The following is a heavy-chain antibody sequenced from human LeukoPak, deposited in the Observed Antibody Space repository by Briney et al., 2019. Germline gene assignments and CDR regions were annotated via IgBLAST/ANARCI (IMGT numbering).Heavy chain of an antibody. Sequence: GGSLRLSCAASGFTFGSYGMHWVRQAPGKGLEWVAFIRYDGSNKYYADSVKGRFTISRDNSKNTLYLQMNSLRAEDTAVYYCAKDTYYYGSGSPEYWGKGTLVTVSS. CDR3: AKDTYYYGSGSPEY. D-gene: IGHD3-10*01. CDR2: IRYDGSNK. J-gene: IGHJ4*02. V-gene: IGHV3-30*02. CDR1: GFTFGSYG.